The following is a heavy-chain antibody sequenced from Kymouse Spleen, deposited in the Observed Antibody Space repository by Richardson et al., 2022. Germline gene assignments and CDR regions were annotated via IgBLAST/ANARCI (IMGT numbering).Heavy chain of an antibody. CDR1: GFTFSSYG. CDR2: IWYDGSNK. CDR3: ARAVVVTAIRYYYYGMDV. Sequence: QVQLVESGGGVVQPGRSLRLSCAASGFTFSSYGMHWVRQAPGKGLEWVAVIWYDGSNKYYADSVKGRFTISRDNSKNTLYLQMNSLRAEDTAVYYCARAVVVTAIRYYYYGMDVWGQGTTVTVSS. V-gene: IGHV3-33*01. J-gene: IGHJ6*02. D-gene: IGHD2-21*02.